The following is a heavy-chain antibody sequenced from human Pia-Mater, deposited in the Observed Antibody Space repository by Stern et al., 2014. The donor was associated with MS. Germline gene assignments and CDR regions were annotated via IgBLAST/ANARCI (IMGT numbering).Heavy chain of an antibody. V-gene: IGHV3-43*01. D-gene: IGHD3-22*01. CDR1: GFTFDDYT. CDR2: ISWDGGST. CDR3: AKPIAMIVVAESSYFDY. J-gene: IGHJ4*02. Sequence: EVQLVESGGVVVQPGGSLRLSCAASGFTFDDYTMPWVRQAPGQGLEWVFLISWDGGSTYYADSVKGRFTISRDNSKNSLYLQMNSLRTEDTALYYCAKPIAMIVVAESSYFDYWGQGTLVTVSS.